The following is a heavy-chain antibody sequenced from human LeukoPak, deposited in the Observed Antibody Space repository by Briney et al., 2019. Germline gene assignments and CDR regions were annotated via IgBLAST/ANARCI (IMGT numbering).Heavy chain of an antibody. CDR1: GYTLTELS. CDR3: ATQFLLGIAATDY. V-gene: IGHV1-24*01. CDR2: FDPEDGET. J-gene: IGHJ4*02. Sequence: ASVRVSCKVSGYTLTELSMHWVRQAPGKGLEWMGGFDPEDGETIYAQKFQGRVTMTEDTSTDTAYMELSSLRSEDTAVYYCATQFLLGIAATDYWGQGILVTVSS. D-gene: IGHD6-13*01.